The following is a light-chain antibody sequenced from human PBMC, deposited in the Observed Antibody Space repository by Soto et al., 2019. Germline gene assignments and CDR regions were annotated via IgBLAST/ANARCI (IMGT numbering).Light chain of an antibody. J-gene: IGKJ2*01. Sequence: EIVMTQSPATLSVSPGERATLSCRASQSVSSNLAWDQQKPGQAPRLLIYGASTRATGIPARFSGSGSGTEFTLTISNRQSEDFAVYYCQHYNNWPALYTFGQGTKLEIK. CDR3: QHYNNWPALYT. CDR2: GAS. V-gene: IGKV3-15*01. CDR1: QSVSSN.